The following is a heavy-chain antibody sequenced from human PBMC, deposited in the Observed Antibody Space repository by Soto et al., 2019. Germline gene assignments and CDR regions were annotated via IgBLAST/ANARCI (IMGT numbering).Heavy chain of an antibody. J-gene: IGHJ4*02. Sequence: EVQLLESGGGLVQPGGSLRLSCAASGFTFSNYAMHWVRQAPGKGLEWVSAISGGGVTTDYADSVKGRFTISRDNSKNMLYLQMNSLRAEDTAVYYCAKNAMYPALLDYWGQGTLVTVSS. CDR3: AKNAMYPALLDY. V-gene: IGHV3-23*01. CDR2: ISGGGVTT. CDR1: GFTFSNYA. D-gene: IGHD2-2*01.